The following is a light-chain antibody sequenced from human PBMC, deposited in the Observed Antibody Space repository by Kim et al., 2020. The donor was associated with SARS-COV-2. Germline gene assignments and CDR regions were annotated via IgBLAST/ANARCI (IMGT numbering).Light chain of an antibody. CDR3: AAWHDSLNGVV. CDR1: CPNLRINT. Sequence: QRVTFSCSSRCPNLRINTLTCHQPLPGTAPNPLIYSNNQRPSGVPHRFSGSKSGTSASLAISGLQSEDESDYYCAAWHDSLNGVVFGGGTQLTVL. J-gene: IGLJ2*01. CDR2: SNN. V-gene: IGLV1-44*01.